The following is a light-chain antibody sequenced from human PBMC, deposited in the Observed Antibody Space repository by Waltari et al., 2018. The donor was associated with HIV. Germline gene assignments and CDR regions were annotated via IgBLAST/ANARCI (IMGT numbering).Light chain of an antibody. J-gene: IGLJ2*01. Sequence: HSVLTQPPSASGTPGQRVTISCSGSSSNIGSNSVYWYQQLPGTAPKLLIYRDNQRLSGVPDRFSGSKSGTSASLAISGLRSDDEADYYCATWDDSLSGVVFGGGTKVTVL. CDR2: RDN. V-gene: IGLV1-47*01. CDR3: ATWDDSLSGVV. CDR1: SSNIGSNS.